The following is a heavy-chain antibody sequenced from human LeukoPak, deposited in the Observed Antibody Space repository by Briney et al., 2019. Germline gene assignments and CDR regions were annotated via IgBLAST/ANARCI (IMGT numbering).Heavy chain of an antibody. CDR2: IYFAGSP. V-gene: IGHV4-59*01. D-gene: IGHD5-18*01. CDR3: ARAVSGYSYAPI. Sequence: PGGSLRLSCAASGFTFSRCSMNWVRQAPGKGLEWIGSIYFAGSPFFRPSLKSRLTLSLDTSKNQFSMRLSSVTAADTAVYYCARAVSGYSYAPIWGQGTMVTVSS. J-gene: IGHJ3*02. CDR1: GFTFSRCS.